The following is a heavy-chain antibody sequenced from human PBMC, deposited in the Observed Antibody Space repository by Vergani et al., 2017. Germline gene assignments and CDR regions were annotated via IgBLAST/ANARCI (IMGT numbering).Heavy chain of an antibody. CDR1: GFTFDTYT. D-gene: IGHD3-10*01. Sequence: EVQLLESGGGLVQPGGSRRLPCAGAGFTFDTYTMAYVRQAPGKGLEWVATISSGGGDIFYADSVKGRFTISRDNSKHTLFLQMNSLKDEDTAVYYCTTAWGLYYLHGEYFQYWGRGTLVSVSS. J-gene: IGHJ1*01. CDR3: TTAWGLYYLHGEYFQY. V-gene: IGHV3-23*01. CDR2: ISSGGGDI.